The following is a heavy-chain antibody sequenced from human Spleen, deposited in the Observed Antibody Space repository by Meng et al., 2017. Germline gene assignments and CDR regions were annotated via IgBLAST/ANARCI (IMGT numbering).Heavy chain of an antibody. CDR1: GVSISGFY. CDR2: INDSGRT. J-gene: IGHJ5*02. V-gene: IGHV4-34*10. Sequence: QVRLQESGPGLVKPSETLSLTCTVSGVSISGFYWSWIRQPPGQGLQWIGEINDSGRTNFNPSLRNRVTMSVDVSKNQFSLNVSSMTAADTAVYYCARGGSVQSPWGQGTLVTVSS. CDR3: ARGGSVQSP.